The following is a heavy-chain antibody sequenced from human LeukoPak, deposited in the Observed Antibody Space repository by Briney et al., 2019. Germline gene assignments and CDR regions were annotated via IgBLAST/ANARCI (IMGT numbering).Heavy chain of an antibody. CDR3: ARDLKLTGSYFYYYAMDV. CDR2: INPNSGGT. Sequence: ASVKVSCKASGYTFTSYYMHWVRQAPGQGLEWMGWINPNSGGTNYAQKFQGRVTMTRDTSISTAYMELSRLRSDDTAVYYCARDLKLTGSYFYYYAMDVWGQGTTVTVSS. V-gene: IGHV1-2*02. J-gene: IGHJ6*02. D-gene: IGHD6-25*01. CDR1: GYTFTSYY.